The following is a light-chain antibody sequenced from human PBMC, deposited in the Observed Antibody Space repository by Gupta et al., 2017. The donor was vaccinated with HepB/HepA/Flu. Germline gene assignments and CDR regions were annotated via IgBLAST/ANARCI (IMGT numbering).Light chain of an antibody. V-gene: IGLV2-14*03. J-gene: IGLJ3*02. CDR2: DVS. CDR3: TSYTSSSTRV. Sequence: QSALTQPASVSGSPGQSITISCTGTSSDVGGYNYVSWYQQHPGKAPKLMIYDVSNRPSGVSNRFSGSKSGYTASLTISGLRAEDEADYYCTSYTSSSTRVFGGGTKLTVL. CDR1: SSDVGGYNY.